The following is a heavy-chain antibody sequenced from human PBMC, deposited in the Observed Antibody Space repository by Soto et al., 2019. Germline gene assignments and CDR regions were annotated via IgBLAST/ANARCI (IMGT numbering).Heavy chain of an antibody. J-gene: IGHJ4*02. Sequence: QVQLVQSGAEVKKPGASVKVSCKASGYTFTSYYIHWVRQAPGQGLEGMGIISTSGGSASYAQKFKGRVTMTRDASTNPVYMELSSLRSEDTAVYYCARARGGGYFDYWGQGNLVTVSS. V-gene: IGHV1-46*03. CDR3: ARARGGGYFDY. D-gene: IGHD3-16*01. CDR1: GYTFTSYY. CDR2: ISTSGGSA.